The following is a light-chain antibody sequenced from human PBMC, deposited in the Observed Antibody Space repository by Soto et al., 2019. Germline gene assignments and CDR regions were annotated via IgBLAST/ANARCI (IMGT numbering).Light chain of an antibody. CDR1: QSVISSY. CDR3: QQYNNWPPIT. V-gene: IGKV3-20*01. J-gene: IGKJ5*01. CDR2: GAS. Sequence: EIVLTQSRGTLSLSPGERATLSCRASQSVISSYLAWYQQKSGQAPRLLIYGASSRATGIPDRFSGNGSGTDFTLTLSSLQSEDFAVYYCQQYNNWPPITFGQGTRLEIK.